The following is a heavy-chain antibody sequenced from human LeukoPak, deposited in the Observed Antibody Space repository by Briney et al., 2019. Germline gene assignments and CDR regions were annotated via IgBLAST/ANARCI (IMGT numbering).Heavy chain of an antibody. CDR2: ISVTGGTK. CDR1: GFTFTSSA. D-gene: IGHD4-23*01. J-gene: IGHJ4*02. CDR3: AKGTTVVTPYYFDY. Sequence: GGSLRLSCAASGFTFTSSAMSWVRQAPGKGLEWVSCISVTGGTKYYAASVKGRFTISRENSKNTLYLQMNSLRAEDTALYYCAKGTTVVTPYYFDYWGQGTLVTVSS. V-gene: IGHV3-23*01.